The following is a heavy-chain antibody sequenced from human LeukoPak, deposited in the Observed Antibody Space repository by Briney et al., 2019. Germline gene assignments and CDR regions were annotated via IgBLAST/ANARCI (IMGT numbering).Heavy chain of an antibody. CDR3: ARMSAVKQRKYYFDY. CDR1: GGSFSGYY. Sequence: KPSETLSLTCAVYGGSFSGYYWSWIRQPPGKGLEWIGYIYYSGSTNYNPSLKSRVTISVDTSKNQFSLKLSSMTAADTAVYYCARMSAVKQRKYYFDYWGQGTLVTVSS. J-gene: IGHJ4*02. CDR2: IYYSGST. V-gene: IGHV4-59*08. D-gene: IGHD6-19*01.